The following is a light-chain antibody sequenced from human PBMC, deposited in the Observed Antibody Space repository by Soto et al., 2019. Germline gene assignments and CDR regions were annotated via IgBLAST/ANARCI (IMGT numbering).Light chain of an antibody. V-gene: IGKV3-20*01. CDR2: GAS. J-gene: IGKJ1*01. CDR3: QQYGSSPPTT. Sequence: IVLTQSPATLSLSPWERATLSCRASQSVSSSYLAWYQQKPGQAPRPLIYGASSRATGIPDRFSGSGSGTDFTLTISRLEPEDFAVYYCQQYGSSPPTTFGQGTKVDIK. CDR1: QSVSSSY.